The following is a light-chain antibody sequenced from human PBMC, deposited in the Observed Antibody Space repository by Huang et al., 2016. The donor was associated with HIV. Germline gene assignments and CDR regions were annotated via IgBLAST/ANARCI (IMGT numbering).Light chain of an antibody. Sequence: EIVMTQSPATLSVSLGERVTLSCRASESISRNLAWYQQKPGQAPRLLIFGASTMYTGVPARFSGSGSETEFILTISSLQSEDFAVYYCQHYKSWPYTFGQGTKVEIK. CDR2: GAS. J-gene: IGKJ2*01. CDR3: QHYKSWPYT. CDR1: ESISRN. V-gene: IGKV3-15*01.